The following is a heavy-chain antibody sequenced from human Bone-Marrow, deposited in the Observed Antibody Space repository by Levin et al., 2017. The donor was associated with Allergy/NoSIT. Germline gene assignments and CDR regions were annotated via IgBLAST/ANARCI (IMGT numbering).Heavy chain of an antibody. J-gene: IGHJ4*02. Sequence: PSETLSLICTVSSGSASTTSSYWGWIRQPPGKGLEWIGAISFSGNTYYNPSLKSRVSISLDTSKNQFSLKLKSVTAADTAVYFCARLLGGGTHDYWGQGTLVTVSS. D-gene: IGHD3-16*01. CDR2: ISFSGNT. CDR1: SGSASTTSSY. V-gene: IGHV4-39*01. CDR3: ARLLGGGTHDY.